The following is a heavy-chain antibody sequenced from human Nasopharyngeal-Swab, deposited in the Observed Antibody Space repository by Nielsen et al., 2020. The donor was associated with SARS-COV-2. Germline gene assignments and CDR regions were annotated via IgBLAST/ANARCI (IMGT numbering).Heavy chain of an antibody. V-gene: IGHV3-23*03. CDR2: IHTDLNNT. D-gene: IGHD6-13*01. J-gene: IGHJ4*02. Sequence: GESLKISCAASGFTFSSYAMSWVRQAPGKGLEWVSVIHTDLNNTYYVDSVKGRFTISRDNSKKTLFLQMNSLRVEDTAVYYCAKVRSWRLDAFDLWGQGTLVTVSS. CDR3: AKVRSWRLDAFDL. CDR1: GFTFSSYA.